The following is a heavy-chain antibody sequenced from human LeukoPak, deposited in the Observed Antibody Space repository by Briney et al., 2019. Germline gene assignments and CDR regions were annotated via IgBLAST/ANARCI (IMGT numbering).Heavy chain of an antibody. D-gene: IGHD6-6*01. V-gene: IGHV4-61*02. CDR2: IYTSGST. Sequence: SQTLSLTCTVSGGSFSSGGYYWSWIRQPAGKGLEWIGRIYTSGSTNYNPSLNSRVTISVDTSKNQFSLKLSSVTAADTAVYYCARTTTFAARAGDFDFWGQGTLVTVSS. CDR3: ARTTTFAARAGDFDF. CDR1: GGSFSSGGYY. J-gene: IGHJ4*02.